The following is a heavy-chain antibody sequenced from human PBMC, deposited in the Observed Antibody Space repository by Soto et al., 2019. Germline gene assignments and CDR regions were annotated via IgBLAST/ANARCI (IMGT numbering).Heavy chain of an antibody. CDR1: GGYISTGGYY. D-gene: IGHD1-26*01. CDR2: IYHSGMT. Sequence: QVQLQESGPGLVKPSQTLSLTCTVSGGYISTGGYYWSWIRQHPGRGLEWIGYIYHSGMTFSNPSLQSRVAISIDTSKNKFSLKLSSVTAADTAVYYCATVRWELHDAFDIWGPGTMVSVSS. J-gene: IGHJ3*02. CDR3: ATVRWELHDAFDI. V-gene: IGHV4-31*03.